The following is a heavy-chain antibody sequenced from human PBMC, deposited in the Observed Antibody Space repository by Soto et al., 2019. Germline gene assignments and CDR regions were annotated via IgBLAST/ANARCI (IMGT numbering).Heavy chain of an antibody. CDR3: ARANGDRYDP. V-gene: IGHV4-59*01. Sequence: SETLSLPCTLSGGSISSNYWSWIRQPPGKGLEWIGYIYYSGITIYNPSLKSRVTISVDTSKNQFSLNLRSVTAADTALYYCARANGDRYDPWGQGTLVTVSS. CDR2: IYYSGIT. CDR1: GGSISSNY. J-gene: IGHJ5*02. D-gene: IGHD2-8*01.